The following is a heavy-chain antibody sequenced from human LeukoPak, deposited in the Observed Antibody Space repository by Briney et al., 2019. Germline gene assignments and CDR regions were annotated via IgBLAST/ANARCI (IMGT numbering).Heavy chain of an antibody. CDR3: ARDVDTAMAGDY. Sequence: SVKVSCKASGGTFSSYAISWVRQAPGQGLEWMGRIIPILGITNYAQKFQGRVTITADKSTSTAYMELSSLRSEDTAVYYCARDVDTAMAGDYWGQGTLVTVSS. CDR1: GGTFSSYA. J-gene: IGHJ4*02. D-gene: IGHD5-18*01. CDR2: IIPILGIT. V-gene: IGHV1-69*04.